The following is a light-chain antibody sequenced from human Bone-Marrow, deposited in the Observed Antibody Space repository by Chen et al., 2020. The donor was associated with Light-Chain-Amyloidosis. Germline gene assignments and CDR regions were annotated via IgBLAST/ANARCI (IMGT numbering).Light chain of an antibody. CDR3: QQSVSTPYT. CDR1: QSISGY. CDR2: AAS. V-gene: IGKV1-39*01. J-gene: IGKJ2*01. Sequence: DIQMTQSPSSLSASVGDRVTISCRASQSISGYLNWYQQKPGKAPKLLIYAASSLQSGDPSRFSGSGSGTDFTLTVSSLQPEDFATYYCQQSVSTPYTFGQGTNLEIK.